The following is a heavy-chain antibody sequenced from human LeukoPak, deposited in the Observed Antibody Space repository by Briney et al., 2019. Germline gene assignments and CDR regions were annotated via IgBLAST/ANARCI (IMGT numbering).Heavy chain of an antibody. Sequence: SETLSLTCAVYGVSFSGYYWSWIRQPPGKGLEWIGEINHSGSTNYNPSLKSRVTISVDTSKNQFSLKLSSVTAADTAVYYCARATNDCSSTSCSLYYFDYWGQGTLVTVSS. J-gene: IGHJ4*02. CDR2: INHSGST. CDR1: GVSFSGYY. D-gene: IGHD2-2*01. V-gene: IGHV4-34*01. CDR3: ARATNDCSSTSCSLYYFDY.